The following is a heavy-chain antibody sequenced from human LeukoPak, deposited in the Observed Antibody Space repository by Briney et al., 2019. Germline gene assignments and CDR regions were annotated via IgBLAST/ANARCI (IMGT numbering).Heavy chain of an antibody. CDR1: GGTFSSYA. CDR2: IIPIFGTA. J-gene: IGHJ4*02. V-gene: IGHV1-69*13. CDR3: ARGGQLWLRYHFDY. D-gene: IGHD5-18*01. Sequence: GASVKVSCKASGGTFSSYAISWVRQAPGQGLEWMGGIIPIFGTANYAQKFQGRVTITADESTSTAYMELRSLRSDDTAVYYCARGGQLWLRYHFDYWGQGTLVTVSS.